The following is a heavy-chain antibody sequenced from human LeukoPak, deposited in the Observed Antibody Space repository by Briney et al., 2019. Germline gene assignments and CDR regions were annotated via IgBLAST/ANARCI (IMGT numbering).Heavy chain of an antibody. J-gene: IGHJ4*02. D-gene: IGHD3-9*01. CDR3: ASHFDWSDY. CDR1: GFTFSSYG. CDR2: ISYDGSNK. V-gene: IGHV3-30*03. Sequence: PGGSLRLSCAASGFTFSSYGMHWVRQAPGKGLEWVAVISYDGSNKYYADSVKGRFTISRDNSKNTLYLQMNSLRAEDTAVYYCASHFDWSDYWGQGTLVTVSS.